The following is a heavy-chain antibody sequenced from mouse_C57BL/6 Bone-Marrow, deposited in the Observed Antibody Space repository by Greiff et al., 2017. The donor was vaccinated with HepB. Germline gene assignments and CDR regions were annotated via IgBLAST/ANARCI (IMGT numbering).Heavy chain of an antibody. J-gene: IGHJ4*01. CDR3: ARDRAQAPYYAMDY. CDR2: ISYDGSN. Sequence: EVQRVESGPGLVKPSQSLSLTCSVTCYSITSGYYWNWIRQFPGNKLEWMGYISYDGSNNYNPSLKNRISITRDTSKNQFFLKLNSVTTEDTATYYCARDRAQAPYYAMDYWGQGTSVTVSS. D-gene: IGHD3-2*02. V-gene: IGHV3-6*01. CDR1: CYSITSGYY.